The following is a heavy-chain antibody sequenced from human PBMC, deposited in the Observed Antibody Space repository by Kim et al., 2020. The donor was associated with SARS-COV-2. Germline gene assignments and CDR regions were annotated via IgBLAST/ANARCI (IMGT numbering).Heavy chain of an antibody. CDR3: ARGGPVSRYDMWTGYRYYF. V-gene: IGHV1-3*01. D-gene: IGHD3-9*01. Sequence: SVKVSCKASGYTFTSYAMHWVRQAPGQRLEWMGWINAGNGNTKYSQKFQGRVTITRDTSASTAYMELSRLRSEDTAGYYCARGGPVSRYDMWTGYRYYF. J-gene: IGHJ4*01. CDR1: GYTFTSYA. CDR2: INAGNGNT.